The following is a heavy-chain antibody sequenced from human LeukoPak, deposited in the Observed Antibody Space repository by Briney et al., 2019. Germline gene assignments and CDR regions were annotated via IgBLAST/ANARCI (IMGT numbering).Heavy chain of an antibody. V-gene: IGHV4-61*02. J-gene: IGHJ3*02. CDR2: INTSGST. CDR1: GGSISSGSYY. D-gene: IGHD1-26*01. CDR3: AGSIVGATWGAFDI. Sequence: SETLSLTCTVSGGSISSGSYYWSWIRQPAGKGLEWIGRINTSGSTNYNPSLKSRVTISVDTSKNQFSLKLSSVTAADTAVYYCAGSIVGATWGAFDIWGQGTMVTVSS.